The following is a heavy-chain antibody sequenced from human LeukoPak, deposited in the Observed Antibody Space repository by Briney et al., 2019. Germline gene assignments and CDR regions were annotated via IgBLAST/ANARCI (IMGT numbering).Heavy chain of an antibody. CDR3: ARYVTTVTYFDH. D-gene: IGHD4-17*01. V-gene: IGHV3-33*01. CDR1: GFTFSSYG. CDR2: IWYDGSNK. J-gene: IGHJ4*02. Sequence: PGGALRLSCAASGFTFSSYGMHWVRQAPGKGLEGVAVIWYDGSNKYYAVYVKGRFTISRDNSKNTLYLQTNSLRAEDTAVYYCARYVTTVTYFDHWGQGTLVTVSS.